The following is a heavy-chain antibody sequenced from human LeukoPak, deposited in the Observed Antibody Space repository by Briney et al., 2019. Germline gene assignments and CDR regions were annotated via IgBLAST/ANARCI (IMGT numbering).Heavy chain of an antibody. Sequence: GGSLRLSCAASGFTFSSYDIHWVRQAPGKGLEWVAFIRYDGSNKYYADSMKGRLTISRDNSKNTLYLEMNSLRPEDTAMYYCAKGRATAVANWYFGLWGRGTLVTVSS. CDR2: IRYDGSNK. V-gene: IGHV3-30*02. J-gene: IGHJ2*01. CDR1: GFTFSSYD. D-gene: IGHD5-18*01. CDR3: AKGRATAVANWYFGL.